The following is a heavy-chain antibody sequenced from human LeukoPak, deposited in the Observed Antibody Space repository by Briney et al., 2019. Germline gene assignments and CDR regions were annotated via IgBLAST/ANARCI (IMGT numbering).Heavy chain of an antibody. J-gene: IGHJ5*02. V-gene: IGHV1-8*01. D-gene: IGHD3-10*01. CDR2: MNPNSGNT. CDR3: ARAVITMVQGVIIVWFDP. CDR1: GYTFTSYD. Sequence: ASVKVSCKASGYTFTSYDINWVRQATGQGLEWMGWMNPNSGNTGYAQKFQGRVTMTRNTSISTAYMELSSLRSEDTAVHYCARAVITMVQGVIIVWFDPWGQGTLVTVSS.